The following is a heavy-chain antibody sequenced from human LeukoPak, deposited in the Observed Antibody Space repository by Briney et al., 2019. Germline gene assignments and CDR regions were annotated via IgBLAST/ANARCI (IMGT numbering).Heavy chain of an antibody. J-gene: IGHJ6*02. D-gene: IGHD6-19*01. Sequence: GGSLRLSCAASGFTFDDYTMHWVRQAPGKGLEWVSLIRWDGGSTYYADSVKGRFTISRDNSKNSLYLQMNSLRTEDTALYYCAKGMGNSGWYGRGYYYYGMDVWGQGTTVTVSS. CDR2: IRWDGGST. CDR3: AKGMGNSGWYGRGYYYYGMDV. CDR1: GFTFDDYT. V-gene: IGHV3-43*01.